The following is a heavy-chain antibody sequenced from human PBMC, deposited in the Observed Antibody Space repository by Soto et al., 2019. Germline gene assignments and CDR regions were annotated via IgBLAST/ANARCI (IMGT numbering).Heavy chain of an antibody. J-gene: IGHJ3*02. CDR2: IYNEFT. V-gene: IGHV3-66*01. CDR1: GFTVTEIY. D-gene: IGHD2-15*01. CDR3: VREPRYCSGGSCSIMGDAFDI. Sequence: EVQLVESGGGLVQPGGSLRLSCVASGFTVTEIYMNWVRQAPGKGLEWVSVIYNEFTDYADSVRGRFSISTDSSKNALYLQINSLRAEDSAVYYCVREPRYCSGGSCSIMGDAFDIWGQGTMVTVSS.